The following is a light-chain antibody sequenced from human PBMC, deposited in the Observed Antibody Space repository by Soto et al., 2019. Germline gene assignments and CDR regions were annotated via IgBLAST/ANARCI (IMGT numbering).Light chain of an antibody. CDR2: LAS. CDR1: QSLLHINGYNY. CDR3: IQTLQTPLT. V-gene: IGKV2-28*01. Sequence: DVVMTQSPLSLPVTPGEPASISFRSSQSLLHINGYNYLDWYLQKPGQSPQLLISLASNRASGVPDRFSGSGSGTAFTLKISRVEAEDFGVYYCIQTLQTPLTFGGGTKVDI. J-gene: IGKJ4*01.